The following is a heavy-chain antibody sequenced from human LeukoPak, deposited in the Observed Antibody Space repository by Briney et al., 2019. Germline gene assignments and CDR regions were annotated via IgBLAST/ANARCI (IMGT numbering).Heavy chain of an antibody. J-gene: IGHJ5*02. V-gene: IGHV1-24*01. CDR2: FDPGDGET. Sequence: GASVKVSCKVSGYTLTELSMHWVRQAPGKGREWMGGFDPGDGETIYAQKFQGRVTMTEDTSTDTAYMELSSLRSEDTAVYYCATDQTYSSSSGWFDPWGQGTLVTVSS. D-gene: IGHD6-6*01. CDR3: ATDQTYSSSSGWFDP. CDR1: GYTLTELS.